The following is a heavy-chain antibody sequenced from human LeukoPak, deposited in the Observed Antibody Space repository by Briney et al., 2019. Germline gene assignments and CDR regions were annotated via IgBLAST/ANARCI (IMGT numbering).Heavy chain of an antibody. CDR2: INPNSGGT. Sequence: ASVKVSCKASGYTFTGYYMHWVRQAPGQGLEWMGWINPNSGGTNYEQKFQGRVTMTRDTSISTAYMELSRLRSDDTAVYYCARLRVVPAAIAPNAFDIWGQGTMVTVSS. CDR1: GYTFTGYY. CDR3: ARLRVVPAAIAPNAFDI. V-gene: IGHV1-2*02. J-gene: IGHJ3*02. D-gene: IGHD2-2*01.